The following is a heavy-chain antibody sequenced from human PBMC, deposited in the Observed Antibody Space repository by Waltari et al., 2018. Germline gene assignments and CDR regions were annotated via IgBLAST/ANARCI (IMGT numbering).Heavy chain of an antibody. J-gene: IGHJ4*02. V-gene: IGHV3-30-3*01. CDR3: ATRLRSSSWWSADY. Sequence: QVQLVESGGGVVQPGRSLRLSCAASGFTFSSYALHWVRQAPGKGLEWVAVISYDGSNKYYADSVKGRFTISRDNSKNTLYLQMNSLRAEDTAVYYCATRLRSSSWWSADYWGQGTLVTVSS. CDR2: ISYDGSNK. D-gene: IGHD6-13*01. CDR1: GFTFSSYA.